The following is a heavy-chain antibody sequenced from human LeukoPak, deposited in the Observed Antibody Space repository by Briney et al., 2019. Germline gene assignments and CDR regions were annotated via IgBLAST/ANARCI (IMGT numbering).Heavy chain of an antibody. CDR3: AKTRPLDSSSWSHGDY. CDR2: ISGSGDST. D-gene: IGHD6-13*01. CDR1: GFTFSSYA. Sequence: GGSLRLSCTASGFTFSSYAMSWVRQAPGKGLEWVSAISGSGDSTYYGDSVKGRFTISRDNSKNTLYLQMNSLRAEDTAVYYCAKTRPLDSSSWSHGDYWGQGTLVTVSS. J-gene: IGHJ4*02. V-gene: IGHV3-23*01.